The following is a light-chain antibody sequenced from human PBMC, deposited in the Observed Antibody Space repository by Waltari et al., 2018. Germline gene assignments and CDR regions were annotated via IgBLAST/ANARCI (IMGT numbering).Light chain of an antibody. CDR2: DNN. J-gene: IGLJ3*02. Sequence: QSALTQPASVSGSPGQSITIPCTGTSSDVGNYNLVSWYQQYPGKAPKVMIYDNNRRPARVSDRFAGSKSCNPASLTISGVQAEDEADYYCCSYAGSYTWVFGGGTKLTVL. V-gene: IGLV2-23*01. CDR1: SSDVGNYNL. CDR3: CSYAGSYTWV.